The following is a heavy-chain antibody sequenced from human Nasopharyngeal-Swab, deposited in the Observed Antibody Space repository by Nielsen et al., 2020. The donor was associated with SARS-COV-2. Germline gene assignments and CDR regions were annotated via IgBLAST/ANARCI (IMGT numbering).Heavy chain of an antibody. CDR1: GYSFTNYW. Sequence: GESLKISCKGSGYSFTNYWLGWVRQMPGKGLEWMGMIYAEDSDTSYSPSFQGQVTISADKSITTAYLQWGSLQASDTAMYYCARFGHRFGPIDYWSQGTLVTVSS. CDR3: ARFGHRFGPIDY. D-gene: IGHD3/OR15-3a*01. CDR2: IYAEDSDT. J-gene: IGHJ4*02. V-gene: IGHV5-51*01.